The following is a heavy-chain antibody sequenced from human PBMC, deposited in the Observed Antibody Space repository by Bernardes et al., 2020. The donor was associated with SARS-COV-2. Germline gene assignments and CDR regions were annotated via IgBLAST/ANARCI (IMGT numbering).Heavy chain of an antibody. CDR3: ASALWVSCHTGAEKFNYCYYGMDG. CDR1: GGTFSSYA. D-gene: IGHD2-2*02. J-gene: IGHJ6*04. CDR2: IIPIFGTA. Sequence: SVKVSCKASGGTFSSYAIRWVRQAPGHGLEWMGVIIPIFGTAHYAQQFQGRVTITADESTRTAYMELSSLRSEDTAVYYCASALWVSCHTGAEKFNYCYYGMDGRGKRTRVT. V-gene: IGHV1-69*13.